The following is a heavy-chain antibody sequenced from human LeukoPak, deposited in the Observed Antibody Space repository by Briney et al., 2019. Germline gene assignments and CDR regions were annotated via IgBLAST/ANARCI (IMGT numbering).Heavy chain of an antibody. CDR1: GFTFSSYG. J-gene: IGHJ4*02. D-gene: IGHD1-26*01. V-gene: IGHV3-33*06. CDR2: IWYDGSNK. Sequence: HSGGSLRLSCAASGFTFSSYGMHWVRQAPGKGLERVAVIWYDGSNKYYADSVKGRFTISRDNSKNTLYLQMNSLRAEDTAVYYCAKSGGSHYYFDYWGQGTLVTVSS. CDR3: AKSGGSHYYFDY.